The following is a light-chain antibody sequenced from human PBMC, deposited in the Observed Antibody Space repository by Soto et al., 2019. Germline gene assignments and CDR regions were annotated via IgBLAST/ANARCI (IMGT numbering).Light chain of an antibody. CDR1: SSDVGGYNY. Sequence: QSVLTQPASVSGSPGQSITISCTGTSSDVGGYNYVSWYQQHPGKAPKLMIYEVSNRPSGVSNRFSGSKSGNTASPTISGLQAEDEADYYCSSYTSSSILFGTGTKVTVL. CDR2: EVS. J-gene: IGLJ1*01. CDR3: SSYTSSSIL. V-gene: IGLV2-14*01.